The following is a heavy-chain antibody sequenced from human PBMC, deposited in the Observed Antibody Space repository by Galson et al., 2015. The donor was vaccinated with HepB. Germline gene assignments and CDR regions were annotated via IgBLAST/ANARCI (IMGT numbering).Heavy chain of an antibody. Sequence: SLRLSCAASGFTFSRYAMSWVRQAPGKGLEWVSTISGSGGSTYQADSVKGRFTISRDNSKNTLYLQMNSLRADDTAVYYCAKDWYSSGLYYFDYWGQGTLVTVSS. V-gene: IGHV3-23*01. CDR3: AKDWYSSGLYYFDY. J-gene: IGHJ4*02. D-gene: IGHD6-19*01. CDR1: GFTFSRYA. CDR2: ISGSGGST.